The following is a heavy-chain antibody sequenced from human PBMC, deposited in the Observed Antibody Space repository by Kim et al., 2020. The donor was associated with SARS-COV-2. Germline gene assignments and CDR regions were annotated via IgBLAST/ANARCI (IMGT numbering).Heavy chain of an antibody. CDR2: VYHSGAT. V-gene: IGHV4-31*01. CDR3: ARGQHSYYFAMDV. CDR1: GGSINTAGFY. J-gene: IGHJ6*02. Sequence: SETLSLTCSISGGSINTAGFYWTWIRHHPEKGLEWLGYVYHSGATYYNPSLKTQIMISLDTSKNFFSLRLNSVTAADTAVYYCARGQHSYYFAMDVWGQGTTVTVSS.